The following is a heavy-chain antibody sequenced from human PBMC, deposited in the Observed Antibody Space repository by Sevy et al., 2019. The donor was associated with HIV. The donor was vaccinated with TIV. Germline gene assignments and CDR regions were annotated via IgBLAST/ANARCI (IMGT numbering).Heavy chain of an antibody. V-gene: IGHV3-23*01. Sequence: GGSLRLSCAASGFTFSSYAMSWVRQAPGKGLEWVSAISGSGGSTYYADSVKGRFTISRDNSKNTLYLQMNSLRAEDTAVYHCARTRHSGSYSYFDYWGQGTLVTVSS. CDR1: GFTFSSYA. CDR2: ISGSGGST. CDR3: ARTRHSGSYSYFDY. D-gene: IGHD1-26*01. J-gene: IGHJ4*02.